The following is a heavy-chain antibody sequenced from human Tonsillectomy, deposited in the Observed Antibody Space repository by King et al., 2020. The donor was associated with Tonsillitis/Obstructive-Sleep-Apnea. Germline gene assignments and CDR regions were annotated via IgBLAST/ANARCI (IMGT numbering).Heavy chain of an antibody. CDR1: GYTFTSYA. D-gene: IGHD3-3*01. CDR2: INTNTGNP. V-gene: IGHV7-4-1*02. J-gene: IGHJ5*02. CDR3: ARGFLTIFGVVFNWFDP. Sequence: QLVQSGSELKKPGASVKVSCKASGYTFTSYAMNWVRQAPGQGLEWMVWINTNTGNPTYAQGFTGRFVFSLDTSVSTAYLQISSLKAEDTAVYYCARGFLTIFGVVFNWFDPWGQGTLVTVSS.